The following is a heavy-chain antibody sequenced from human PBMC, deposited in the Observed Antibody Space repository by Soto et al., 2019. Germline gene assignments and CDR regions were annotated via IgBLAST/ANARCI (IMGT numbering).Heavy chain of an antibody. CDR1: GGAFSDYA. D-gene: IGHD2-21*02. J-gene: IGHJ6*02. V-gene: IGHV1-69*12. CDR3: ASWLKGTDIGNYYYGMDV. CDR2: IMPIFRAP. Sequence: QVQLVQSGAEVKKPGSSVKVSCKASGGAFSDYAFSWVRQAPGQGLEWLGGIMPIFRAPDYAQKFQGRVTITADEFTRTDYMEMNSMRSEDTAVYYCASWLKGTDIGNYYYGMDVWGQGTTVTVS.